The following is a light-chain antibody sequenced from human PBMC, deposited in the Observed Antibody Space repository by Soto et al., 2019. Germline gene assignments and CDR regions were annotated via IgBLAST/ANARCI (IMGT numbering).Light chain of an antibody. CDR2: DAS. CDR1: QSVSSY. Sequence: EIVLTQSPATLSLSPGERATLSCRASQSVSSYLAWYQQKPGQAPRLLIYDASNRATGIPGRFSGSGSGTDFTLTISSLEPEDVAVYYCQQRSNWPLFTFGPGTKVDIK. V-gene: IGKV3-11*01. CDR3: QQRSNWPLFT. J-gene: IGKJ3*01.